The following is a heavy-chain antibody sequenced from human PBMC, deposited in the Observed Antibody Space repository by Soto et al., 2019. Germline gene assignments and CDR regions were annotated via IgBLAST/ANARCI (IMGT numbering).Heavy chain of an antibody. D-gene: IGHD4-4*01. J-gene: IGHJ4*02. Sequence: ETLSPTGPVSYASISGSNVFWGWVRQPPGKGLEWIGNIDYSGTAYFNPSLGTRVTFPVDTSKNQFSLTLYSVTAADTDVYYCARTTGRHLDFWGQGILVTVYS. CDR2: IDYSGTA. CDR1: YASISGSNVF. CDR3: ARTTGRHLDF. V-gene: IGHV4-39*01.